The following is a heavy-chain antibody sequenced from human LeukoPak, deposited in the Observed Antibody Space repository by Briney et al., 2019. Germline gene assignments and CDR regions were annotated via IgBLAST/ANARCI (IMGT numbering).Heavy chain of an antibody. J-gene: IGHJ5*02. CDR2: ISYDGSNK. D-gene: IGHD2-21*02. CDR1: GFTFSSYA. CDR3: AKNVVVTAIWFDP. V-gene: IGHV3-30*04. Sequence: PGGSLRLSCAASGFTFSSYAMHWVRQAPGKGLEWVVVISYDGSNKYYADSVKGRFTISRDNSKNTLYLQMNSLRAEDTAVYYCAKNVVVTAIWFDPWGQGTLVTVSS.